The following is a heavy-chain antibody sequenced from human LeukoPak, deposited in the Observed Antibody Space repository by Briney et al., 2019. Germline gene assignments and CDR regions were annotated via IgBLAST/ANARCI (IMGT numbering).Heavy chain of an antibody. V-gene: IGHV3-64*01. Sequence: GGSLRLSCAASGFTFSSYAMRWVRQAPGKGLEYVSAISSNGGSTYYANSVKGRFTISRDNSKNTLYLQMGSLRAEDMAVYYCARDLELRAYYYMDVWGKGTTVTVSS. D-gene: IGHD1-7*01. CDR3: ARDLELRAYYYMDV. CDR2: ISSNGGST. CDR1: GFTFSSYA. J-gene: IGHJ6*03.